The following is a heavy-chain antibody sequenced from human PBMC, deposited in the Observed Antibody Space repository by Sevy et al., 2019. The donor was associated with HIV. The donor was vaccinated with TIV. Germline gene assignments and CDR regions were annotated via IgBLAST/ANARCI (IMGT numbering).Heavy chain of an antibody. V-gene: IGHV4-4*07. D-gene: IGHD3-10*01. CDR1: GGSISSYY. Sequence: SETLSLTCTVSGGSISSYYCTWIRHPAGKGLEWIGRIYTSGSTNYNPSLKSRVTMSVDTSKKQFSLNLSSVTAADTAVYYCARGGGYFDDGFDIWGQGTMVTVSS. J-gene: IGHJ3*02. CDR2: IYTSGST. CDR3: ARGGGYFDDGFDI.